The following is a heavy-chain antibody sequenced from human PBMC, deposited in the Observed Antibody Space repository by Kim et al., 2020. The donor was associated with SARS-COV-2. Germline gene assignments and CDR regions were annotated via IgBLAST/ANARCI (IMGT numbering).Heavy chain of an antibody. CDR1: GFTFSSYA. V-gene: IGHV3-23*01. CDR3: AKRNSDSGTYYSFDY. Sequence: GGSLRLSCAASGFTFSSYAMSWVRQAPGKGLEWVSAINGGGGGTYYADSVEGRFTISRDNTKNTLYLQMNSPRAEDTAVYYCAKRNSDSGTYYSFDYWGQGTLVTVSS. CDR2: INGGGGGT. D-gene: IGHD3-10*01. J-gene: IGHJ4*02.